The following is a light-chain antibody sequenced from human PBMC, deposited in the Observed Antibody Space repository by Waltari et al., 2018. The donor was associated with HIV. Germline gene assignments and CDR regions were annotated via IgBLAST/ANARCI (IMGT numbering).Light chain of an antibody. J-gene: IGLJ2*01. V-gene: IGLV2-14*03. CDR3: SSYTRRGTVV. CDR2: EVT. Sequence: QSALTQPASMSGSPGQSIVLPCTGSSSDIGYYDYVSWYQQYPGQAPKALIYEVTSRPSGTSSRFSGSKSATTAFLAISKLQTDDEADYFCSSYTRRGTVVFGGGTRLTVL. CDR1: SSDIGYYDY.